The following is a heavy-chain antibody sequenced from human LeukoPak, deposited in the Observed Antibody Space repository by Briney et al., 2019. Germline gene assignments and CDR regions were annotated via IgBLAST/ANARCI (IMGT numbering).Heavy chain of an antibody. J-gene: IGHJ4*02. CDR2: IKQDGSEK. CDR3: ARVGYDSSGYLHFDY. CDR1: GFTFSSYW. Sequence: GGSLRLSCAASGFTFSSYWMSWVRQAPGKWLEWVANIKQDGSEKYYVDSVKGRFTISRDNAKKSLYLQMNSLRAEDTAVYYCARVGYDSSGYLHFDYWGQGTLVTVSS. V-gene: IGHV3-7*01. D-gene: IGHD3-22*01.